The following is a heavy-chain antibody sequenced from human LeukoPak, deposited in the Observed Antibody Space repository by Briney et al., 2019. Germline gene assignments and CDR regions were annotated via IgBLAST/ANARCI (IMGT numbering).Heavy chain of an antibody. D-gene: IGHD4-23*01. CDR2: IYPGDSDT. CDR3: ARLPDSGGNSFYFDY. Sequence: GESLKISCKGSGYSFTSYWIGWVRQMPGKGLEWMGIIYPGDSDTRYSPSFQGQVTISADKSISTAYLQWSSLKASDTAMYYCARLPDSGGNSFYFDYWGQGTLVTVSS. V-gene: IGHV5-51*01. J-gene: IGHJ4*02. CDR1: GYSFTSYW.